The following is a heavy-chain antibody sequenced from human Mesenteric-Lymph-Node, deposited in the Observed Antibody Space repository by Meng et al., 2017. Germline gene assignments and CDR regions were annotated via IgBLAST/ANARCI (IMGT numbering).Heavy chain of an antibody. J-gene: IGHJ5*02. D-gene: IGHD5-18*01. CDR1: GFTFSDYY. Sequence: GESLKISCAASGFTFSDYYMSWIRQAPGKGLEWVSYISSSSSYIYYADSVKGRFTISRDNAKNSLYLQMNSLRAEDTAVYYCARVRSQMVGYSYGYAGFDPWGQGTLVTVSS. V-gene: IGHV3-11*06. CDR2: ISSSSSYI. CDR3: ARVRSQMVGYSYGYAGFDP.